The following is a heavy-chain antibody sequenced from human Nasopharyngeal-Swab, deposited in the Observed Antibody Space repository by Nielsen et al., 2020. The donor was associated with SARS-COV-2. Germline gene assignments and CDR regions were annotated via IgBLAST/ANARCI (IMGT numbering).Heavy chain of an antibody. J-gene: IGHJ4*02. CDR1: GFTFTSSA. CDR2: IGVGSGNT. D-gene: IGHD2-15*01. V-gene: IGHV1-58*01. Sequence: SVKVSCKASGFTFTSSAVQWVRQARGQRLEWIGWIGVGSGNTNYAQKFQERVTITRDMSTSTAYMELSSLRSEDTAVYYCAGGYCSGGSCYPPEGYWGQGTLVTVSS. CDR3: AGGYCSGGSCYPPEGY.